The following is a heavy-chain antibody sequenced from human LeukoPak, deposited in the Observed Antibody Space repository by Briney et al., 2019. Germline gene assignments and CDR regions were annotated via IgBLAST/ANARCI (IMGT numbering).Heavy chain of an antibody. CDR3: ARGGAVAGTDAFDI. Sequence: GGSLRRSCAASGFTFSSYDMHWVRQATGKGLEWVSAIGTAGDTYYPGSVKGRFTISRENAKNSLYLQMNSLRAGDTAVYYCARGGAVAGTDAFDIWGQGTMVTVSS. CDR1: GFTFSSYD. D-gene: IGHD6-19*01. V-gene: IGHV3-13*04. CDR2: IGTAGDT. J-gene: IGHJ3*02.